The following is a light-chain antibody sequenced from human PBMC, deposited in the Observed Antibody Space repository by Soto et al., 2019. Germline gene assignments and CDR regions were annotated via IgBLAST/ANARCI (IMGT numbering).Light chain of an antibody. J-gene: IGKJ1*01. CDR2: AAS. V-gene: IGKV1-27*01. Sequence: DIQMTQSPSSLSASVGDRVTITCRASQAISNYLAWYQQKSGQVPKLLIYAASTLQSGVPSRFSGSVSGTDFPLTIHSLHREDVATYYCQQYNSAPRTFGQGTKVDI. CDR3: QQYNSAPRT. CDR1: QAISNY.